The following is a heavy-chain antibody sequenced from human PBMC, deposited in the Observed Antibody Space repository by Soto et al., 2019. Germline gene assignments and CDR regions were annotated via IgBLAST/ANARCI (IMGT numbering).Heavy chain of an antibody. J-gene: IGHJ4*02. CDR3: AKDQVERYFDWLDY. Sequence: GGSLSLSCAASGFTFSSYAMSWVRQAPGKGLEWVSAISGSGVSTYYADSVKGRFTISRDISKNTLYLQMNSLRAEDTAVYYCAKDQVERYFDWLDYWGQGTLVTVSS. D-gene: IGHD3-9*01. CDR2: ISGSGVST. CDR1: GFTFSSYA. V-gene: IGHV3-23*01.